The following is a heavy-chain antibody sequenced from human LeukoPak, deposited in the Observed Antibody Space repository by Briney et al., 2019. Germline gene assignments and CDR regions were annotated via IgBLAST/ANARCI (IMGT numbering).Heavy chain of an antibody. D-gene: IGHD1-26*01. Sequence: SETLSLTCTVSGGSITSYYWSWIRQPPGKGLEWVGYIYSSGSTNYNPSLKSRVTMSVDTSKNQFSLKVNSVTAADTAVYYCARHLRGSYYFDYWGQGTLVTVSS. CDR1: GGSITSYY. J-gene: IGHJ4*02. CDR2: IYSSGST. CDR3: ARHLRGSYYFDY. V-gene: IGHV4-59*08.